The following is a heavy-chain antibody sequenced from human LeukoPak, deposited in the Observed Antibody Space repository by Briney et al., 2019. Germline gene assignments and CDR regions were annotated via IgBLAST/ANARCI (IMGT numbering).Heavy chain of an antibody. Sequence: SETLSLTCTVSGGSISSYYWSWIRQPPGKGLEWIGYIYTSGSTNYNPSLKGRVTISVDTSKNQFSLKLSSVTAADTAVYYCARHRPGELSGGENFDYWGQGTLVTVSS. J-gene: IGHJ4*02. D-gene: IGHD3-10*01. CDR3: ARHRPGELSGGENFDY. CDR1: GGSISSYY. CDR2: IYTSGST. V-gene: IGHV4-4*09.